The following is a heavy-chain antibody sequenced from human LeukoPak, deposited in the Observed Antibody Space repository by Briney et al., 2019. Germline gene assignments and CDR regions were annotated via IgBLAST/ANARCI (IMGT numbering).Heavy chain of an antibody. CDR3: ASTLLNYYGSGSYYFDY. D-gene: IGHD3-10*01. V-gene: IGHV4-34*01. Sequence: SETLSLTCAVYGGSFGGYYWSWIRQPPGKGLEWIGEINHSGSTNYNPSLKSRVTISVDTSKNQFSLKLSSVTAADTAVYYCASTLLNYYGSGSYYFDYWGQGTLVTVSS. CDR1: GGSFGGYY. CDR2: INHSGST. J-gene: IGHJ4*02.